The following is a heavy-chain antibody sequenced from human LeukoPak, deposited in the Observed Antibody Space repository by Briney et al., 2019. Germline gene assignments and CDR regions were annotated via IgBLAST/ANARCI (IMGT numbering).Heavy chain of an antibody. CDR2: ISSSSSYI. Sequence: GGSLRLSCAASGFTFSSYSMNWVRQAPGKGLEWVSSISSSSSYIYYADSAKGRFTISRDNAKNSLYLQMNSLRAEDTAVYYCARGGGAMVTFGFYFDYWGQGTLVTVSS. CDR3: ARGGGAMVTFGFYFDY. CDR1: GFTFSSYS. J-gene: IGHJ4*02. V-gene: IGHV3-21*01. D-gene: IGHD5-18*01.